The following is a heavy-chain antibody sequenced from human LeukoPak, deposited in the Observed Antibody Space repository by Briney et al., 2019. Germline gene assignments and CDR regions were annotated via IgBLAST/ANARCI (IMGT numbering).Heavy chain of an antibody. Sequence: PGGSLRLSCAASGFTFSSYGMHWVRQAPGKGLEWVAVIWYDGSNKYYADSVKGRFTISRDNSKNTLYLQMNSLRAEDTAVYYCARRMRSSTVSGYYYYGMDVWGQGTTVTVSS. CDR1: GFTFSSYG. D-gene: IGHD6-6*01. J-gene: IGHJ6*02. CDR3: ARRMRSSTVSGYYYYGMDV. V-gene: IGHV3-33*01. CDR2: IWYDGSNK.